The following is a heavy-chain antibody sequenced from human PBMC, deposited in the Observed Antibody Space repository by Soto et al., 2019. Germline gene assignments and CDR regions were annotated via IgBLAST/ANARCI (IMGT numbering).Heavy chain of an antibody. CDR3: ARGGVFFFAAPTNAFDY. Sequence: ASVKVSCKASGYTFTSYGISWVRQAPGQGLKWMGWISAYNGNTTYAQKLLGRGTMTRNTSISTAYMELSSLRSEDTAVYFCARGGVFFFAAPTNAFDYWGQGTLVTVSS. J-gene: IGHJ4*02. D-gene: IGHD3-10*01. V-gene: IGHV1-18*01. CDR2: ISAYNGNT. CDR1: GYTFTSYG.